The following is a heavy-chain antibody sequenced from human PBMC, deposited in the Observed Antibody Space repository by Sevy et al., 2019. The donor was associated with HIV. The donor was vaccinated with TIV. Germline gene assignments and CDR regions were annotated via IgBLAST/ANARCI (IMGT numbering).Heavy chain of an antibody. J-gene: IGHJ3*02. CDR1: GFTVSNSY. Sequence: LSLTCAASGFTVSNSYMSWVRQAPGKGLQWVSIIYRGDSTNYADPVKGRFTISRDNSKNTLYLEMNNLRAEDTAVYYCASLNVYYFDSSGYYTTGNAFDIWGQGTLVTVSS. CDR2: IYRGDST. V-gene: IGHV3-53*01. D-gene: IGHD3-22*01. CDR3: ASLNVYYFDSSGYYTTGNAFDI.